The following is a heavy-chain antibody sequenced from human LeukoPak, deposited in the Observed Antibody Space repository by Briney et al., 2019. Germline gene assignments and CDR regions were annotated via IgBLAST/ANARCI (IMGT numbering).Heavy chain of an antibody. J-gene: IGHJ3*02. Sequence: SGALSLPCTVSGGSISSYYWSWVRPPPGKGVEGIGYIYYSGNTYYHPSLKSRVTISVDRSKNQFSLKVSSVTAADTAVYYCARTPHNYCSGGSCHDAFDIWGQGTMVTVSS. V-gene: IGHV4-59*12. CDR1: GGSISSYY. D-gene: IGHD2-15*01. CDR3: ARTPHNYCSGGSCHDAFDI. CDR2: IYYSGNT.